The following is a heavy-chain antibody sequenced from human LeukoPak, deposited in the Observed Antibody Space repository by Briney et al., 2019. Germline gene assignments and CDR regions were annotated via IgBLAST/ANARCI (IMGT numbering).Heavy chain of an antibody. V-gene: IGHV4-38-2*01. J-gene: IGHJ1*01. Sequence: SETLSLNCAVSGFSITGGYYWVWIRQPPGKGLEWIGSVYHNGNTLFNTSLKSRVTLSVDSSKNQFSLRLSSVTAADTARYYCARNERIVVAGTLLDNWGQGTLVIVSS. CDR2: VYHNGNT. D-gene: IGHD6-19*01. CDR1: GFSITGGYY. CDR3: ARNERIVVAGTLLDN.